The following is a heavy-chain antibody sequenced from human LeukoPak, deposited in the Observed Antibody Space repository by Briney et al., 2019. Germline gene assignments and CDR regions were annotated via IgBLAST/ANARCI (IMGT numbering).Heavy chain of an antibody. CDR2: IWYDGSHQ. CDR3: SRAGGNSNIWYWDY. Sequence: PGGSLTLFCGACGFSFSDYVMHWVRQAPGKGLEWVALIWYDGSHQSYADSVNGGFTIFRDNSNNTQYLQKNSLGVDDTAVYYCSRAGGNSNIWYWDYWCQGKLVIVSS. D-gene: IGHD6-13*01. J-gene: IGHJ4*02. V-gene: IGHV3-33*08. CDR1: GFSFSDYV.